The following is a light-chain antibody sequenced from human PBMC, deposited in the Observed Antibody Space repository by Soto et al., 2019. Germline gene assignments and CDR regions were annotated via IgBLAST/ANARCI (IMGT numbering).Light chain of an antibody. J-gene: IGLJ1*01. CDR3: SSWDGSLSGYV. V-gene: IGLV1-47*02. Sequence: QSVLTQPPSASGTPGQGVTISCSGSSSNIGSNYVYWYQQLPGTAPKLLIYNNNQRPSGVPDRFSASKSGTSASLAIRGLRSDDEADYYCSSWDGSLSGYVFGAGTKVNGL. CDR2: NNN. CDR1: SSNIGSNY.